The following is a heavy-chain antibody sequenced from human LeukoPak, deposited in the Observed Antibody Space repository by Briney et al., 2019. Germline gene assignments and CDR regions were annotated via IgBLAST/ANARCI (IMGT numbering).Heavy chain of an antibody. V-gene: IGHV4-59*01. CDR1: GGSIISYF. J-gene: IGHJ4*02. Sequence: SETLSLTCTVSGGSIISYFWSWIRQPPGKGPEWIGYIFDSGTTNYNPSTNYNPSLKSRVTVSLDTSKNHFSLKLSSVTAADTAVYFCARGGVTTIAQYDYWGQGILVTVPS. D-gene: IGHD5-12*01. CDR3: ARGGVTTIAQYDY. CDR2: IFDSGTTNYNPST.